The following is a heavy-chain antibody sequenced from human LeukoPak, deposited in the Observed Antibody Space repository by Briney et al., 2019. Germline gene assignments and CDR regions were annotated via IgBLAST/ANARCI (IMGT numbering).Heavy chain of an antibody. J-gene: IGHJ4*02. D-gene: IGHD1-1*01. Sequence: GASVTVSCTASGYTFTSYDINWVRQATGQGLEWMGWMNPNSGNTGYAQKFQDRVTMTRHTSISTAYMELSSLRSENTAVYYCAILWYNSLNSDYWGQGTLVTVSS. CDR2: MNPNSGNT. CDR3: AILWYNSLNSDY. V-gene: IGHV1-8*01. CDR1: GYTFTSYD.